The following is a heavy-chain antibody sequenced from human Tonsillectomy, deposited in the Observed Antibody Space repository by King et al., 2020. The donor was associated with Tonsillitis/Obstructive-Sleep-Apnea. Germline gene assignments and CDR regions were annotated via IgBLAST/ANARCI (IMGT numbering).Heavy chain of an antibody. CDR2: IYYSGST. Sequence: QLQESGPGLVKPSETLSLTCTVSGGSISSSSHYWDWIRQPPGKGLEWIGSIYYSGSTYYKPSLKSRVTISVDTSMNQFSLKLSSVTAADTAVYPCARQVVWGSYREPSLDFWGQGTPVNSSS. CDR1: GGSISSSSHY. CDR3: ARQVVWGSYREPSLDF. D-gene: IGHD3-16*02. J-gene: IGHJ4*02. V-gene: IGHV4-39*01.